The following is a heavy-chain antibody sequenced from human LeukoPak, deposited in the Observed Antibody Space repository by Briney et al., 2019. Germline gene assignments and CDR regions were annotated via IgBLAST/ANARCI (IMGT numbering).Heavy chain of an antibody. CDR1: GFTFSSYW. J-gene: IGHJ4*02. Sequence: GGSLRLSCAASGFTFSSYWMSWVRQAPGKGLEWVANIKQDGSEKYYVDSVKGRFTISRDNAKNSLYLQMNSLRAEDTAVYYCARQNYYGSGSYDYWGQGTLVTVSS. CDR2: IKQDGSEK. V-gene: IGHV3-7*01. CDR3: ARQNYYGSGSYDY. D-gene: IGHD3-10*01.